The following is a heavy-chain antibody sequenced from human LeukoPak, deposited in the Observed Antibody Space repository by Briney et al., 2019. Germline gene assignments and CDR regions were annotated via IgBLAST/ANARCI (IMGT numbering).Heavy chain of an antibody. CDR3: VLRGLVATIEY. D-gene: IGHD5-12*01. CDR1: GFTFSTYW. CDR2: IYSGGST. J-gene: IGHJ4*02. V-gene: IGHV3-53*01. Sequence: GGSLRLSCAASGFTFSTYWMQWVRQAPGKGLEWVSVIYSGGSTYYADSVKGRFTISRDNSKNTLYLQMNSLRAEDTAVYYCVLRGLVATIEYWGQGTLVTVSS.